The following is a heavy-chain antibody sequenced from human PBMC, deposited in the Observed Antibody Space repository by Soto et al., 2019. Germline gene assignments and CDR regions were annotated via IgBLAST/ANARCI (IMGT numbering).Heavy chain of an antibody. Sequence: QVQLVQSGAEVKKPGSSVKVSCKASGGTFSSYAISWVRQAPGQGLEWMGGIIPIFGTANYAQKFQGRVTITADESTSTAYMELGSLRSEDTAVYYCARGGLAYCGGDCYPYYFDYWGQGTLVTVSS. CDR1: GGTFSSYA. CDR3: ARGGLAYCGGDCYPYYFDY. V-gene: IGHV1-69*12. J-gene: IGHJ4*02. D-gene: IGHD2-21*02. CDR2: IIPIFGTA.